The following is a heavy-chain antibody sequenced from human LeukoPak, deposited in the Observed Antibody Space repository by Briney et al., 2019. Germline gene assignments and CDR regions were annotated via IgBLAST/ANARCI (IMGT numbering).Heavy chain of an antibody. Sequence: ASVKVSCKASGGTFSSYAINWVRQATGQGLEWMGWMNPNSGNTGYAQKFQGRVTMTRNTSISTAYMELSSLRSEDTAVYYCARGVFIAVADDYWGQGTLVTVSS. J-gene: IGHJ4*02. V-gene: IGHV1-8*02. CDR1: GGTFSSYA. D-gene: IGHD6-19*01. CDR3: ARGVFIAVADDY. CDR2: MNPNSGNT.